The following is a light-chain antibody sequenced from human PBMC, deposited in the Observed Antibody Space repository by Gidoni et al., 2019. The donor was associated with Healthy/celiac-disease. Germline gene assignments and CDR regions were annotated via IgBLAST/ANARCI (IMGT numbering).Light chain of an antibody. CDR1: QGISSW. J-gene: IGKJ2*01. CDR2: AAS. Sequence: DIQMTQSPSSVSASVGDRVTIPCRASQGISSWLAWYQQKPGKAPTLLIYAASILQSGGPSRFSGSGSGTDFPLTIPPLQPDFFATFSCQRANSFPPTFGQGTKLEIK. CDR3: QRANSFPPT. V-gene: IGKV1-12*01.